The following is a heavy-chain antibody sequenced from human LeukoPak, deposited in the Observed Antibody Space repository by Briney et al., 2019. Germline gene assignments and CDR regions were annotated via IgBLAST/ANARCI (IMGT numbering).Heavy chain of an antibody. CDR2: IYYSGST. D-gene: IGHD5-12*01. CDR3: ARRGYDWTNYFDY. V-gene: IGHV4-39*01. CDR1: GGSISSSSYY. J-gene: IGHJ4*02. Sequence: ASETLSLTCTVSGGSISSSSYYWGWIRQPPGKGLEWIGSIYYSGSTYYNPSLKSRVTISVDTSKNQFSLKLSSVTAADTAVYYCARRGYDWTNYFDYWGQGTLVTVSS.